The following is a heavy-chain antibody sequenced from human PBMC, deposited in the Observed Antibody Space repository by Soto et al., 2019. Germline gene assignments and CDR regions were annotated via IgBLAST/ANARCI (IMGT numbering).Heavy chain of an antibody. CDR2: IIGGNGYA. CDR1: GYTFSSNA. CDR3: ARDWADVEVWSGTQESIWFAP. V-gene: IGHV1-3*01. J-gene: IGHJ5*02. Sequence: ASVNLSCKASGYTFSSNAIHWVRQAPGQELEWMGWIIGGNGYAKYSQNFQDRVTLTRDTSASTTYMELSSLRSEDTAVYYCARDWADVEVWSGTQESIWFAPRGQGNVVTGSS. D-gene: IGHD3-3*01.